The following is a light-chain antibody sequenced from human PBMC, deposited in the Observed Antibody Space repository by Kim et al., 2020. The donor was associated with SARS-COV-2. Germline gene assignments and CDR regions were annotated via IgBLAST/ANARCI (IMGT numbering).Light chain of an antibody. CDR2: YDS. CDR3: QVWDTDTDHYV. J-gene: IGLJ1*01. CDR1: HLGGHS. Sequence: PGQTARLTCRGNHLGGHSVHWYQQKPGQAPVLVIYYDSDRPSGIPARFSGSKSANTATLTISRVEAGDEADYYCQVWDTDTDHYVFGTGTKVTVL. V-gene: IGLV3-21*01.